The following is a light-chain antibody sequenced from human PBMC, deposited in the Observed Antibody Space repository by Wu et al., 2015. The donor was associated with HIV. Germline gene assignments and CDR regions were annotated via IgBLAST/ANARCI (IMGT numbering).Light chain of an antibody. CDR1: QSVSTN. V-gene: IGKV3-15*01. J-gene: IGKJ4*01. Sequence: VMTQFPATLSLSTGERATLSCRASQSVSTNLAWYQQRPGQAPRLLIYGASARATGIPDRFSASGSGTDFSLTITDIQSEDSAVYYCQQCHDWPPSFGGGSKVET. CDR3: QQCHDWPPS. CDR2: GAS.